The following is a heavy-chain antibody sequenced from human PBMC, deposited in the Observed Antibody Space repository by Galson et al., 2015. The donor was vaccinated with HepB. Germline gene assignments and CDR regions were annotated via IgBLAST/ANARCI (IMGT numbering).Heavy chain of an antibody. D-gene: IGHD6-13*01. CDR3: ASYSSSWTPNWFDP. CDR1: GFTFSSYG. V-gene: IGHV3-30*02. Sequence: SLRLSCAASGFTFSSYGMHWVRQAPGKGLEWVAFIRYDGSNKYYADSVKGRFTISRDNSKNTLYLQMNSLRAEDTAVYYCASYSSSWTPNWFDPWGQGTLVTVSS. CDR2: IRYDGSNK. J-gene: IGHJ5*02.